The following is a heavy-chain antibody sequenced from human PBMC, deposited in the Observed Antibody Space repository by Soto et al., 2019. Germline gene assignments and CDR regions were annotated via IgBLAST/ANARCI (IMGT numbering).Heavy chain of an antibody. D-gene: IGHD3-22*01. Sequence: GGSLRLSCAASGFTFSSYAMHWVRQAPGKGLEWVAVISYDGSNKYYADSVKGRFTISRDNSKNTLYLQMNSLRAEDTAVYYCARVVLYYDSSGYYYLDYWGQGTLVTVSS. CDR3: ARVVLYYDSSGYYYLDY. CDR1: GFTFSSYA. CDR2: ISYDGSNK. J-gene: IGHJ4*02. V-gene: IGHV3-30-3*01.